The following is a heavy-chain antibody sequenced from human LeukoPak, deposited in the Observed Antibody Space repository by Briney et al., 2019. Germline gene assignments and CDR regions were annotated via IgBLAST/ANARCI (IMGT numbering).Heavy chain of an antibody. CDR1: GFTFSNYW. CDR2: INSDASVT. J-gene: IGHJ4*02. V-gene: IGHV3-74*01. CDR3: ARRFDH. Sequence: GGSLRLSCAASGFTFSNYWMHWVRQTPGKGLVWVSRINSDASVTTYADSVKGRFTISRDNAKNTLYLQMNRLRAEDTAVYYCARRFDHWGQGTLVTVSS.